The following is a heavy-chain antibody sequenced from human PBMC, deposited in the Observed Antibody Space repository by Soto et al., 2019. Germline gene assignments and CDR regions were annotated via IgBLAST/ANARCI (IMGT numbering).Heavy chain of an antibody. J-gene: IGHJ4*02. CDR2: IYRGGST. Sequence: GRSLRLSFAASGLTVSSTDMTWGRQAPGKGLEWVSVIYRGGSTYYENSVNGRFTTSRDNSNNTLYLQMNSRRAEDTAVYYCATDRRYSSSMEYYFDYWGQGTMVTVSS. V-gene: IGHV3-53*01. D-gene: IGHD6-6*01. CDR1: GLTVSSTD. CDR3: ATDRRYSSSMEYYFDY.